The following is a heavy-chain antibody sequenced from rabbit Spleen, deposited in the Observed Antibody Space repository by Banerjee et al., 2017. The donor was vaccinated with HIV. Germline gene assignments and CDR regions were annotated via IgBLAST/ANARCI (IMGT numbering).Heavy chain of an antibody. J-gene: IGHJ6*01. Sequence: QSLEESGGDLVKPGASLTLTCTASGVSFSSSSYMCWVRQAPGKGLEWIACIDTGSSGFTYFATWAKGRFTCSKTSSTTVTLQMTRLTAADTATYFCARGIPYGYAGDAYPPYAMDLWGPGTLVTVS. CDR1: GVSFSSSSY. CDR2: IDTGSSGFT. D-gene: IGHD6-1*01. CDR3: ARGIPYGYAGDAYPPYAMDL. V-gene: IGHV1S40*01.